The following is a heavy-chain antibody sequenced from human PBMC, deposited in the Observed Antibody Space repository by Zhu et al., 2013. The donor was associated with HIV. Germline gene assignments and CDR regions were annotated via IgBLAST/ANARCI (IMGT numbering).Heavy chain of an antibody. V-gene: IGHV1-2*02. CDR1: GYTFTGNY. CDR3: ARGSLPTYTSASLDP. J-gene: IGHJ5*02. D-gene: IGHD2-15*01. CDR2: INPHSGGT. Sequence: QVHLIQSGAEVRKPGASVKVSCKASGYTFTGNYLHWVRQAPGQGLEWMGSINPHSGGTNHAQKFQGRVTMTRETSISTAYMELSSLRSDDTAIYYCARGSLPTYTSASLDPWGQGTLVTVSS.